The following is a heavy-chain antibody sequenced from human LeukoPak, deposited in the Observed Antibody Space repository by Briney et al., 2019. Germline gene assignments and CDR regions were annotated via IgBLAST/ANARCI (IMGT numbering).Heavy chain of an antibody. D-gene: IGHD3-10*01. CDR1: GFTVSSNY. V-gene: IGHV3-53*01. CDR3: ASGFGLSPFYYFDY. Sequence: GGSLRLSCAASGFTVSSNYMSWVRQAPGKGLEWVSVIYSGGSTYYADSVKGRFTISRDNSKNTLYLQMNSLRAEDTAVYYCASGFGLSPFYYFDYWGQGTLVTVSS. CDR2: IYSGGST. J-gene: IGHJ4*02.